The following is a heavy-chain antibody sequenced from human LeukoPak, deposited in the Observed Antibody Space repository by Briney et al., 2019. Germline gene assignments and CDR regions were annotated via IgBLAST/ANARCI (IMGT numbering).Heavy chain of an antibody. CDR3: ARVGPPTGDAFDL. D-gene: IGHD3-10*01. CDR1: GFSLIEYY. Sequence: GGSLRLSCAASGFSLIEYYMTWIRQAPGKGLEWISYISSSSSNTNYADSVKGRFTIARDNAKNSLYLQMNSLSAEDTAVYYCARVGPPTGDAFDLWGQGTMVTVSS. V-gene: IGHV3-11*06. J-gene: IGHJ3*01. CDR2: ISSSSSNT.